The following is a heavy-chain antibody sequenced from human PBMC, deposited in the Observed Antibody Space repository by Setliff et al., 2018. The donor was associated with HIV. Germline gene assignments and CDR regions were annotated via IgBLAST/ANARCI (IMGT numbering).Heavy chain of an antibody. D-gene: IGHD5-12*01. CDR2: INAGNGNT. CDR1: GYTFTSYA. CDR3: ARGIVWGSAYVYYFDS. Sequence: GASVKVSCKASGYTFTSYAMHWVRQAPGQRLEWMGWINAGNGNTKYSQKFQGRVTITRDTSASTAYMELSSLRSEDTAVYYCARGIVWGSAYVYYFDSWGQGTLVTVSS. V-gene: IGHV1-3*01. J-gene: IGHJ4*02.